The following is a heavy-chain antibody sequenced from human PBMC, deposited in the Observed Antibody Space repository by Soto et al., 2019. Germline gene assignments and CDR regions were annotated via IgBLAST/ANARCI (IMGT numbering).Heavy chain of an antibody. CDR3: GTNFKTDCYDVSANYYES. CDR2: INHSGGT. V-gene: IGHV4-34*01. J-gene: IGHJ4*02. D-gene: IGHD3-22*01. CDR1: GASLNGYY. Sequence: SETLSLPCGVYGASLNGYYWTWIRQPPGKRLEWIGEINHSGGTIYNPSLRARVTMSVDTSQSQLSVKLSSVTAADTAVYYSGTNFKTDCYDVSANYYESWGQGTLVNVSS.